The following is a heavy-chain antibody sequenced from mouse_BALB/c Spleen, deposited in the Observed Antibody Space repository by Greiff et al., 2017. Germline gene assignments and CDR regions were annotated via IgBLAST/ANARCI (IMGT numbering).Heavy chain of an antibody. Sequence: QVQLTPPGAALVIPGASVKMSCKVSGYTFSDYGMHWVKQRPGQGLEWLGAIDTSDSYTSYNQKFKGKATLTVDESSSTAYMQLSSLTSEDSAVYYCTRGGRYYAMDYWGQGTSVTVSS. CDR3: TRGGRYYAMDY. CDR1: GYTFSDYG. J-gene: IGHJ4*01. V-gene: IGHV1-69*01. CDR2: IDTSDSYT.